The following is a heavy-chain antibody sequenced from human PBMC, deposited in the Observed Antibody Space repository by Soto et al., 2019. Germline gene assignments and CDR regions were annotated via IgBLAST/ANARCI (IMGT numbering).Heavy chain of an antibody. D-gene: IGHD6-13*01. CDR1: GFVFGDYA. J-gene: IGHJ4*02. Sequence: PGGSLRLSCSASGFVFGDYAVTWVRQAPGKGLEWVGDVRSETYGGSTEYAASVKGRFRISRDDSESIAYLQMTGLKTEDTAVYYCTRGRGTSGWYADYWGKGILVTVSS. CDR2: VRSETYGGST. V-gene: IGHV3-49*04. CDR3: TRGRGTSGWYADY.